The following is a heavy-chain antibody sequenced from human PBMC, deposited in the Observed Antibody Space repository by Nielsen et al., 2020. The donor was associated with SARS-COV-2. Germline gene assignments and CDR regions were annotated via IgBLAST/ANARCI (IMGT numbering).Heavy chain of an antibody. J-gene: IGHJ6*03. CDR3: ARHRLSYSSSSSYYYYYMDV. V-gene: IGHV4-39*01. CDR1: GGSISSSSYY. CDR2: IYYSGST. D-gene: IGHD6-6*01. Sequence: SETLSLPCTVSGGSISSSSYYWGWIRQPPGKGLEWIGSIYYSGSTYYNPSLKSRVTISVDTSKNQFSLKLSSVTAADTAVYYCARHRLSYSSSSSYYYYYMDVWGKGTTVTVSS.